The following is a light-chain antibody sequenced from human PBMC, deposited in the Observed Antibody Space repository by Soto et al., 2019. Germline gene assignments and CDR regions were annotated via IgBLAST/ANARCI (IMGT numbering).Light chain of an antibody. Sequence: QSVLTQPPSVSAAPGQKVTISCSGSSSNIGNNYVSWYQQLPGTAPKLLIYDNNKRPSGIPDRFSGSKSGTSATLGITGLQTGDEADYYCGTWDSSLGGVFGGGTKVTVI. CDR2: DNN. CDR1: SSNIGNNY. V-gene: IGLV1-51*01. J-gene: IGLJ3*02. CDR3: GTWDSSLGGV.